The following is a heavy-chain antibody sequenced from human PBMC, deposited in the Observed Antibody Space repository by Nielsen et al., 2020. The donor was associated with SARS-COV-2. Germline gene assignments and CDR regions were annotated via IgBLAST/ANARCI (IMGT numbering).Heavy chain of an antibody. D-gene: IGHD6-19*01. J-gene: IGHJ4*02. CDR2: ITNTADGNTV. CDR1: GVTLANYY. V-gene: IGHV3-11*01. Sequence: GGSLRLSCAGSGVTLANYYMSWIRQAPGGGLEWISYITNTADGNTVHYADSVQGRFTISRDNRKNSLYLQMDSLRADDTATYFCASSGWLDYWGPGTPVTVSS. CDR3: ASSGWLDY.